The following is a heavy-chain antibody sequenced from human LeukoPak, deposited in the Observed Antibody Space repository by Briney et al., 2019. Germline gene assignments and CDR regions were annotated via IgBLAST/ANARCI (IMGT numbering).Heavy chain of an antibody. CDR3: ARTLFFDY. Sequence: GLEWIGEINHSGSTNYNPSLKSRVTISVDTPKNQFSLKLSSVTAADTAVYYCARTLFFDYWGQGTLVTVSS. V-gene: IGHV4-34*01. J-gene: IGHJ4*02. CDR2: INHSGST.